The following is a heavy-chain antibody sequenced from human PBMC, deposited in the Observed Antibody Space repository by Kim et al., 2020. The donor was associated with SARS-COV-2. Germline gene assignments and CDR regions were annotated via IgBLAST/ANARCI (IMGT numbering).Heavy chain of an antibody. CDR1: GYTFTSYA. Sequence: ASVKVSCKASGYTFTSYAMNWVRQAPGQGLEWMGWINTNTGNPTYAQGLTGHFVFSLDTSVSTAYLQISSLKAEDTAVYYCASGNPIDYGGNWSFDYWGQGTLVTVSS. V-gene: IGHV7-4-1*02. D-gene: IGHD4-17*01. CDR2: INTNTGNP. CDR3: ASGNPIDYGGNWSFDY. J-gene: IGHJ4*02.